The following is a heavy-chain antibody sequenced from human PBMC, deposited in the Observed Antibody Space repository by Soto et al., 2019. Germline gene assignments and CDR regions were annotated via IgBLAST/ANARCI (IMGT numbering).Heavy chain of an antibody. J-gene: IGHJ4*02. CDR1: GGTFSSYA. D-gene: IGHD3-10*02. Sequence: QVQLVQSGAEVKKPGSSVKVSCKASGGTFSSYAINWVRQAPGQGLEWMGGIIPIFGTAKYAQKFQGRVTITADEPTSTAYMELSSQRSEDTAVYYCAKLSPSATAVPYWGQGTLVTVSS. CDR3: AKLSPSATAVPY. V-gene: IGHV1-69*12. CDR2: IIPIFGTA.